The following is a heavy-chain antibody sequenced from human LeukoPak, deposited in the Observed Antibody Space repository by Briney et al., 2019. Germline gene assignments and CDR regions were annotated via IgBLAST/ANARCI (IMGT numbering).Heavy chain of an antibody. J-gene: IGHJ4*02. CDR1: GGTFSSYA. CDR2: IIPIFGTA. D-gene: IGHD5-24*01. V-gene: IGHV1-69*05. CDR3: ARGERGDGYNYDGVFDY. Sequence: GSSVKVSCKASGGTFSSYAISWVRQAPGQGLEWVGRIIPIFGTANYAQKFQGRVTITTDESTSTAYMELSSLRSEDTAVYYCARGERGDGYNYDGVFDYWGQGTLVTLSS.